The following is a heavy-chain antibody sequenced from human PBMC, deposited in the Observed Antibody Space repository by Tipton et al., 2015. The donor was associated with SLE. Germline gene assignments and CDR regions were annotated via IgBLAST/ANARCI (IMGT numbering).Heavy chain of an antibody. CDR1: GGSFSGYY. V-gene: IGHV4-34*01. J-gene: IGHJ4*02. CDR3: VGSTAGGFFDY. CDR2: INHSGST. Sequence: TLSLTCAVYGGSFSGYYWSWIRQPPGKGLEWIGEINHSGSTNYNPSLKSRATISVDTSKNQFSLKLSSVTAADTSVYYCVGSTAGGFFDYWGQGTLVTVSS. D-gene: IGHD2-2*01.